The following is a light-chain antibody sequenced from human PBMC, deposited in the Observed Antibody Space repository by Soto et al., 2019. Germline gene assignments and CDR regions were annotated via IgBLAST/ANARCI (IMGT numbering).Light chain of an antibody. V-gene: IGKV3-15*01. CDR2: GAS. Sequence: EVVMTQSPATLSVSLGKSATLSCRASQSVDGYLAWYQQKPGQAPRLLIYGASTRATGVTARFRGGGSGTEFTLTISSLQSEDSAVYSCQQYHKWPPITFGQGTRLEIK. J-gene: IGKJ5*01. CDR1: QSVDGY. CDR3: QQYHKWPPIT.